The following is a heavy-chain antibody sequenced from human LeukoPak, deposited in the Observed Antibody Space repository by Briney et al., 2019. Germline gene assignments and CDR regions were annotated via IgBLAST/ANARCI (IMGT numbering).Heavy chain of an antibody. CDR1: GGSFSGYY. Sequence: SETLSLTCAVYGGSFSGYYWGWPRQSPGKGLEWIGNIYYSGSTSYNPSLKSRVTISIDTSKNQFSLKLSSVTAADTAVYYCARLNDEFGVLIPSFDSWGQGTLVTVSS. D-gene: IGHD3-3*01. J-gene: IGHJ4*02. CDR2: IYYSGST. CDR3: ARLNDEFGVLIPSFDS. V-gene: IGHV4-34*01.